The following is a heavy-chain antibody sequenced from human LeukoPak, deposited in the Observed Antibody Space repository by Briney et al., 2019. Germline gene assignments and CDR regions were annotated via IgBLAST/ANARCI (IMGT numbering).Heavy chain of an antibody. J-gene: IGHJ4*02. V-gene: IGHV3-21*01. D-gene: IGHD6-19*01. CDR2: ISSSSSYI. Sequence: PGGSLRLSCAASGFTFSSCSMNWVRQAPGKGLEWVSSISSSSSYIYYADSVKGRFTISRDNAKNSLYLQMNSLRAEDTAVYYCARDAVTGYSSGWYKPFPFDYWGQGSLVTVSS. CDR3: ARDAVTGYSSGWYKPFPFDY. CDR1: GFTFSSCS.